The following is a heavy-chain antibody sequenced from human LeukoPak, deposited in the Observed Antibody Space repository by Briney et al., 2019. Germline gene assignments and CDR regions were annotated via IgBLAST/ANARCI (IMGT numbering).Heavy chain of an antibody. D-gene: IGHD2-2*01. CDR1: GFTFSSYW. V-gene: IGHV3-48*01. J-gene: IGHJ4*02. Sequence: GGSLRLSCAASGFTFSSYWMSWVRQAPGKGLEWVSYISSSSNTIYYADSVKGRFTISRDNAKNSLYLQLNSLRAEDTAVYYCAPGYCTSTSCSHYFEHWGQGALVTVSS. CDR3: APGYCTSTSCSHYFEH. CDR2: ISSSSNTI.